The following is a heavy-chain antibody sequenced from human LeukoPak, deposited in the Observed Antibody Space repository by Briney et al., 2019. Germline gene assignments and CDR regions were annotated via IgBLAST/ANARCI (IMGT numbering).Heavy chain of an antibody. Sequence: GGSLRLSCAASGFTFSSYGMHWVRQAPGKGLEWVAVISYDGSNKYYADSVRGRFTISRDNSKNTLYLQMNSLRAEDTAVYYCAKRSYYDSSHYHPFDYWGQGTLVTVSS. D-gene: IGHD3-22*01. CDR1: GFTFSSYG. J-gene: IGHJ4*02. V-gene: IGHV3-30*18. CDR3: AKRSYYDSSHYHPFDY. CDR2: ISYDGSNK.